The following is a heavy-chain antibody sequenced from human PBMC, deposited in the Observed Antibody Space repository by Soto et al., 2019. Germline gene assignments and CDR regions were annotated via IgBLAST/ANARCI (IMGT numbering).Heavy chain of an antibody. CDR3: ARHGVRLRFCGMDV. Sequence: RGESLKISCTFSGYSFTTYWISWVRQMPGKGLEWMGRIDPSDSYTNYSPSFQGHVTMSFDKSVNTAYLQWSSLKASDTAMYYCARHGVRLRFCGMDVWGKGTTVTVSS. D-gene: IGHD1-1*01. J-gene: IGHJ6*04. V-gene: IGHV5-10-1*01. CDR2: IDPSDSYT. CDR1: GYSFTTYW.